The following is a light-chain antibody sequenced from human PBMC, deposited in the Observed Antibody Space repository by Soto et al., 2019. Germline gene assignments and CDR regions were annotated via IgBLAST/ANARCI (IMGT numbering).Light chain of an antibody. J-gene: IGLJ1*01. CDR1: NSDVGGYNY. CDR2: EVS. CDR3: SSYTSISTLYV. V-gene: IGLV2-14*01. Sequence: LTQPASVSGSPGQSITISCTGTNSDVGGYNYVSWYQQHPGKAPELMIYEVSHRPSGVSNRFSGSKSDNTASLTTSGLQAEDEADYYCSSYTSISTLYVFGTGTKVTVL.